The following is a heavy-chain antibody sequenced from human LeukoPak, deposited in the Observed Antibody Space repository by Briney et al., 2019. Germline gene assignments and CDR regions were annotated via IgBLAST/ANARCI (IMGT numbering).Heavy chain of an antibody. Sequence: SETLSLTCAVSGGSISSGDYYWSWIRQPPGKGLEWIGYIYYSGSTYYNPSLKSRVTISVDTSKNQFSLKLSSVTAADTAVYYCARGQYYDFWSGYYYSTWGQGTLVTVSS. V-gene: IGHV4-30-4*01. CDR2: IYYSGST. D-gene: IGHD3-3*01. CDR3: ARGQYYDFWSGYYYST. J-gene: IGHJ5*02. CDR1: GGSISSGDYY.